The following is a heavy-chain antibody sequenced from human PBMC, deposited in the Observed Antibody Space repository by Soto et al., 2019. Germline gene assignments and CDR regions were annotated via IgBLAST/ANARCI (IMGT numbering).Heavy chain of an antibody. Sequence: QVQLVESGGGVVQPGRSLRLSCAASGFTFSSYGMHWVRQAPGKGLEWVAVIWYDGSNKYYADSVKGRFTISRDKSKNTLYLQMNSLRAEDTAVCYCARGEALYGMDVWGQGTTVTVSS. J-gene: IGHJ6*02. CDR2: IWYDGSNK. CDR1: GFTFSSYG. CDR3: ARGEALYGMDV. V-gene: IGHV3-33*01.